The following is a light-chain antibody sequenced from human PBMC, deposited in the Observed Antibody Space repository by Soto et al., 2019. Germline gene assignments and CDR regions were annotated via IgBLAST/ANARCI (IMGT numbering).Light chain of an antibody. J-gene: IGLJ1*01. V-gene: IGLV2-14*01. CDR2: EVS. Sequence: QSALTQPASVSGSPGQSITISCTGTSGDVGGYYYVSWYQQLPGKAPKLMISEVSNRPSGVSNRFSGSKSVNTASLTISGLQGEDEADYYCSSYTAGGTIFGTGTKVTVL. CDR1: SGDVGGYYY. CDR3: SSYTAGGTI.